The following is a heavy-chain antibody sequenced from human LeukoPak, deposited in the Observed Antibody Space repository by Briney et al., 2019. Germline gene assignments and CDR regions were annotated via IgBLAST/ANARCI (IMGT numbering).Heavy chain of an antibody. V-gene: IGHV3-23*01. Sequence: GGSLRLSCAASGFTFSSYAMSWVRQAPGMGLEWVSGIGASGGSTYYADSMKGRFTISRDNSKNTLYLQMNSLRAEDTAVYYCARDPGYWGQGTLVTVSS. CDR3: ARDPGY. J-gene: IGHJ4*02. CDR1: GFTFSSYA. CDR2: IGASGGST. D-gene: IGHD6-13*01.